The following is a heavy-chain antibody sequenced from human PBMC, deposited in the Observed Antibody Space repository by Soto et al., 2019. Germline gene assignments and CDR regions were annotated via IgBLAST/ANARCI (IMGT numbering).Heavy chain of an antibody. Sequence: SETLSLTCTVSGGSISSYYWSWIRQPPGKGLEWIGYIYYSGSTNYNPSLKSRVTISVDTSKNQFSLKLSSVTAADTAVYYCARGPYYDFWSGYFDYWGQGTLVTVSS. J-gene: IGHJ4*02. CDR3: ARGPYYDFWSGYFDY. CDR1: GGSISSYY. CDR2: IYYSGST. V-gene: IGHV4-59*01. D-gene: IGHD3-3*01.